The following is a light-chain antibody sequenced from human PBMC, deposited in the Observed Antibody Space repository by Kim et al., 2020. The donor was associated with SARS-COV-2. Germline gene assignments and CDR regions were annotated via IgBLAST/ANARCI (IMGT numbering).Light chain of an antibody. J-gene: IGKJ5*01. CDR1: QSIRNTY. Sequence: EMVLTQSPDTLSLSPGERATLSCRASQSIRNTYLAWYQQKPGQAPRLLIYGASTRATGIPDRFNGSGSGTDFTLTINRLEPEDFAIYYCQQYNGPHPITFGQGTRLEIK. CDR3: QQYNGPHPIT. CDR2: GAS. V-gene: IGKV3-20*01.